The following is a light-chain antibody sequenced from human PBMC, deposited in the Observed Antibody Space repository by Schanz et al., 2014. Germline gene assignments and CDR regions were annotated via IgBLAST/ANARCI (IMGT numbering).Light chain of an antibody. CDR3: HQYGISPFT. CDR2: GAS. CDR1: QSVSSSN. J-gene: IGKJ3*01. V-gene: IGKV3-20*01. Sequence: EAVLTQSPGTLSLSPGERATLSCRASQSVSSSNLAWYQQKPGQAPRLLIYGASTRATGIPARFSGSGSGTDFTLTISRLEPEDFAVYYCHQYGISPFTFGPGTKVDIK.